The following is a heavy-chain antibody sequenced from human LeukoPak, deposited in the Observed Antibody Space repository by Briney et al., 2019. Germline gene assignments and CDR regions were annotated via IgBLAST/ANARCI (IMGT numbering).Heavy chain of an antibody. CDR3: AREQAYWFGP. J-gene: IGHJ5*02. V-gene: IGHV3-53*01. CDR1: AFTVSNSY. CDR2: IYPGSTT. Sequence: PGVSLTLSCAASAFTVSNSYMTWLRQAPGKGLEGVSFIYPGSTTSYADSVKGRFTISRDCSKTALHLQMNSLRADNTAVYYCAREQAYWFGPWGQGSLVTVSS.